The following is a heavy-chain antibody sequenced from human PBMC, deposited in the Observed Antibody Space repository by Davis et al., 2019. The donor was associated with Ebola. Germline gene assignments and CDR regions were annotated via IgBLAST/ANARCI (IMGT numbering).Heavy chain of an antibody. V-gene: IGHV1-3*01. J-gene: IGHJ6*02. Sequence: ASVKVSCKASGYTFTSYAMHWVRQAPGQRLEWMGWINAGNGNTKYSQKFQGRVTITRDTSASTAYMELSSLRSEDTAVYYCAREGAAQYYYGMDVWGQGTTVTVSS. CDR2: INAGNGNT. CDR1: GYTFTSYA. CDR3: AREGAAQYYYGMDV. D-gene: IGHD6-25*01.